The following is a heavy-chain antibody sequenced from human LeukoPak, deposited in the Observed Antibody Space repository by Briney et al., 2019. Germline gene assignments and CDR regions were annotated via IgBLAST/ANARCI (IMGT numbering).Heavy chain of an antibody. CDR1: GYSISSGYY. CDR3: AREYSGYDSDYFYYYMDV. Sequence: SETLSLTCTVSGYSISSGYYWGWIRQPPGKGLEWIGSIYHSGSSNYNPSLKSRVTISLETSKNKFPLKLSSVTAADTAVYFCAREYSGYDSDYFYYYMDVWGKGTTVTVSS. CDR2: IYHSGSS. V-gene: IGHV4-38-2*02. J-gene: IGHJ6*03. D-gene: IGHD5-12*01.